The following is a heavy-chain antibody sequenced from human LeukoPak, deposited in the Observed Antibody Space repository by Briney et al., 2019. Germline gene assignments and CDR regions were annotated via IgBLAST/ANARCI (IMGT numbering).Heavy chain of an antibody. CDR1: GYSFTSYW. D-gene: IGHD5-18*01. CDR2: IYPGDSDI. Sequence: GQSLKISCKGSGYSFTSYWIAWVRQMPGKGLEWMGTIYPGDSDIRYSPSFQGQVTISADKSISTAHLQWSSLKASDTATYYCARSDGRGYSFDYWGQGTLVTVSS. V-gene: IGHV5-51*01. J-gene: IGHJ4*02. CDR3: ARSDGRGYSFDY.